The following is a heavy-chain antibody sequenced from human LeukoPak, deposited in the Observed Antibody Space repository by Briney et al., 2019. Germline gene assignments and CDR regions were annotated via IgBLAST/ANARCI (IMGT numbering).Heavy chain of an antibody. CDR3: ARVRGSMVRGSIITPNFDY. CDR2: IFYNGNT. CDR1: GGSISSTSYY. D-gene: IGHD3-10*01. J-gene: IGHJ4*02. V-gene: IGHV4-39*01. Sequence: SQTLSLTCTVSGGSISSTSYYWAWIRQPPGKGLEWIGSIFYNGNTHYNPSLESRVTISVDTSKNQFSLKLSSLTAAETAVYYCARVRGSMVRGSIITPNFDYWGQGTLVTVSS.